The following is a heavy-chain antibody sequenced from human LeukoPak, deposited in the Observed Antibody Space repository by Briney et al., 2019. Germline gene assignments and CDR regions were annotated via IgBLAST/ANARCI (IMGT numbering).Heavy chain of an antibody. CDR3: ARDWGVYGDYVFDY. V-gene: IGHV1-3*01. CDR2: INAGNGNT. J-gene: IGHJ4*02. Sequence: ATVKVSCKASGYTFTSYAMHWVRQAPGQRLEWMGWINAGNGNTKYSQKFQGRVTITRDTSASTAYMELSSLRSEDTAVYYCARDWGVYGDYVFDYWGQGTLVTVSS. D-gene: IGHD4-17*01. CDR1: GYTFTSYA.